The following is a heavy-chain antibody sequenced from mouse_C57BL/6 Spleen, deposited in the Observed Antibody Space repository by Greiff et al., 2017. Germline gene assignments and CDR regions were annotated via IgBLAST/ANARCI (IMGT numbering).Heavy chain of an antibody. V-gene: IGHV1-82*01. Sequence: QVQLKESGPELVKPGASVKISCKASGYAFSSSWMNWVKQRPGKGLEWIGRIYPGDGDTNYNGKFKGKVTLTADKSTSTAYMQLSSLTSEESAVYFGARGYDGYTDYFDYWGQGTTLTVSS. J-gene: IGHJ2*01. CDR1: GYAFSSSW. CDR2: IYPGDGDT. CDR3: ARGYDGYTDYFDY. D-gene: IGHD2-3*01.